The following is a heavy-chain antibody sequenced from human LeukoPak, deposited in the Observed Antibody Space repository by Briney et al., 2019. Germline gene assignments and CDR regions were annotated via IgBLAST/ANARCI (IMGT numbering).Heavy chain of an antibody. CDR3: ARHSAFYYGSGTDY. Sequence: SETLSLTCAVFGYSISSGYYWGWIRQPPGKGLEWIGSMYYSGSTYYNPSLKSRVIISVDTSKNQFSLRLRSVTAADTAVYYCARHSAFYYGSGTDYWGQGTLVTVSS. D-gene: IGHD3-10*01. V-gene: IGHV4-38-2*01. CDR2: MYYSGST. J-gene: IGHJ4*02. CDR1: GYSISSGYY.